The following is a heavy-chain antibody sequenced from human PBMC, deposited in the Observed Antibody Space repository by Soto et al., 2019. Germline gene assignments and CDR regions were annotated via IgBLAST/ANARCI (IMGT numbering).Heavy chain of an antibody. D-gene: IGHD5-12*01. CDR1: GGTFSSYA. CDR3: AGVRRRDGYTHDAFAI. Sequence: QVQLVQSGAEVKKPGSSVKVSCKASGGTFSSYAISWVRQAPGQGLEWMGGIIPIFGTANYAQKFQGRVTITADESTSTAYMELSSLRSEDTAVYYCAGVRRRDGYTHDAFAIWGQGTMVTVSS. V-gene: IGHV1-69*12. CDR2: IIPIFGTA. J-gene: IGHJ3*02.